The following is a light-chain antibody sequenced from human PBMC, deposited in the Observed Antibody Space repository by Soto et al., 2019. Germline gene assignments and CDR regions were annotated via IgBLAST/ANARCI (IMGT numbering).Light chain of an antibody. V-gene: IGLV2-11*01. CDR1: SSDVGGYSY. J-gene: IGLJ1*01. CDR3: CSYAGSYTYV. CDR2: DVS. Sequence: QSALTQPRSVSGSPGQSVTISCTGTSSDVGGYSYVSWYQHHPGKAPKLMIYDVSKRPSGVPDRFSGSKSGDTASLTISGLRAEDEADYYCCSYAGSYTYVFETGTKLTVL.